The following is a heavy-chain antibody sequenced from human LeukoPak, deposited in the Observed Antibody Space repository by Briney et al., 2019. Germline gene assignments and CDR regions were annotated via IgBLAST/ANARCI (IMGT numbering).Heavy chain of an antibody. D-gene: IGHD3-10*01. J-gene: IGHJ4*02. CDR1: GYSISSGYY. CDR2: IYHSGST. Sequence: PSETLSLTCTVSGYSISSGYYWGWIRQPPGKGLEWIGSIYHSGSTYYNPSLKSRVTISVDTSKNQFSLNLSSVTAADTAVYYCASLQEYYGSGSTTVWGQGTLVTVSS. CDR3: ASLQEYYGSGSTTV. V-gene: IGHV4-38-2*02.